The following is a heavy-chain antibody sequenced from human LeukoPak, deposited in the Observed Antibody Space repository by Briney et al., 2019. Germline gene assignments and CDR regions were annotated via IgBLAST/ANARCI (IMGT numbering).Heavy chain of an antibody. CDR3: ARVAGRMVRGLYYFDY. Sequence: ASVKVSCKASGYTFTGYYMHWVRQAPGQGLEWMGWINPNSGNTGYAQKFQGRVTMTRNTSISTAYMELSSLRSEDTAVYYCARVAGRMVRGLYYFDYWGQGTLVTVSS. D-gene: IGHD3-10*01. V-gene: IGHV1-8*02. CDR1: GYTFTGYY. CDR2: INPNSGNT. J-gene: IGHJ4*02.